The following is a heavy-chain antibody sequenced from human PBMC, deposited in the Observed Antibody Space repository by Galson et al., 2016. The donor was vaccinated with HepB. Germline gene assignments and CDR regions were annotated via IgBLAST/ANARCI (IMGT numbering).Heavy chain of an antibody. J-gene: IGHJ4*02. V-gene: IGHV3-21*01. CDR2: ISSSSSYI. CDR3: ARDILWFGELTRVYYFDY. CDR1: GFTFSSYS. D-gene: IGHD3-10*01. Sequence: SLRLSCAASGFTFSSYSMNWVRQAPGKGLEWVSSISSSSSYIQYADSVKGRFTISRDNAKNSLYLQMNSLRAEATAVYYCARDILWFGELTRVYYFDYWGQGTLVTVSS.